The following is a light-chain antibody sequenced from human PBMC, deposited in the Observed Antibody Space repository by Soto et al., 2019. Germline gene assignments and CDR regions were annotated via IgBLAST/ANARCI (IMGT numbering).Light chain of an antibody. V-gene: IGKV3D-15*01. CDR2: YSS. J-gene: IGKJ1*01. CDR1: QSVRTN. CDR3: QQYAYWPET. Sequence: EVMMTQFPDTVSVTPGETVTLSCGASQSVRTNLAWYQQRPGQAPRLLIHYSSTRATDIPARFSGSGSGTNFTLAISSLHSGDFAVYYCQQYAYWPETFGQGTKV.